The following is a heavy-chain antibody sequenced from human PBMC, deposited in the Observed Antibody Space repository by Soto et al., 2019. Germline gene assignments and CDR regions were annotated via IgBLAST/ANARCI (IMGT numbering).Heavy chain of an antibody. V-gene: IGHV1-69*12. D-gene: IGHD3-3*01. CDR3: ARVRVRFLEWLGSEG. J-gene: IGHJ4*02. Sequence: QVQLVQSGAEVKKPGSSVKVSCKASGGTFSSYAFSWVRQARGQGLEWMGGIIPIFGTANYAQKFQGRVTITAVESTSTDYMELSSLRSEDTAVYYCARVRVRFLEWLGSEGWGQGTLVTVSS. CDR2: IIPIFGTA. CDR1: GGTFSSYA.